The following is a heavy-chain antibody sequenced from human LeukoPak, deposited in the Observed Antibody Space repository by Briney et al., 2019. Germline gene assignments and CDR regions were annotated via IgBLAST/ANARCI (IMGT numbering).Heavy chain of an antibody. D-gene: IGHD2-2*01. Sequence: GGSLRLSCAASEFTLTTYWMAWVRQAPGKGLEWVANIKQDSNEKNYMDSVKGRFTISRDNGMNSLYLQMNSLRAEDTAVYYCARISQSSSWYFDLWGRGTLVFVSS. J-gene: IGHJ2*01. CDR3: ARISQSSSWYFDL. CDR1: EFTLTTYW. V-gene: IGHV3-7*01. CDR2: IKQDSNEK.